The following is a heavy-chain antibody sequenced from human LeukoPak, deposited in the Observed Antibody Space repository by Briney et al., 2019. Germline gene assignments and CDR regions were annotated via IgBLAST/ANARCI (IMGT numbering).Heavy chain of an antibody. J-gene: IGHJ1*01. CDR2: LNHSGST. CDR3: ARGPPAGVQQWLVLGYFQH. D-gene: IGHD6-19*01. CDR1: GGSFSGYY. V-gene: IGHV4-34*01. Sequence: PSETLSLTCAVYGGSFSGYYWSWIRQPPGKGLEWIGELNHSGSTNYNPSLKSRVTISVDTSKNQFSLKLSSVTAADTAVYYCARGPPAGVQQWLVLGYFQHWGQGTLVTVSS.